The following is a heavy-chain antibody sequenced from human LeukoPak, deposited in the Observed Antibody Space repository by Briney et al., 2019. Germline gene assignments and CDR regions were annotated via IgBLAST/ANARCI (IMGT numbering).Heavy chain of an antibody. CDR2: VNNDGSST. D-gene: IGHD5-12*01. V-gene: IGHV3-74*01. CDR3: ARGGVATLAYYAMDV. Sequence: GGSLRLSCAASGFTFTSYWMHWVRQAPGKGLVWVSRVNNDGSSTYYADSVQGRFSISRDNAKNTLHLQMNSLRAEDTAVYYCARGGVATLAYYAMDVWGQGTTATVSS. J-gene: IGHJ6*02. CDR1: GFTFTSYW.